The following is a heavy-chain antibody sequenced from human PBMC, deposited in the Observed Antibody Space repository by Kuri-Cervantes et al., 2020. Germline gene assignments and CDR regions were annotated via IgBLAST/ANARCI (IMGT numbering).Heavy chain of an antibody. CDR3: TRRIVLGSSLDY. CDR1: GFNIKDDY. D-gene: IGHD2-2*01. J-gene: IGHJ4*01. CDR2: IHPEYGGT. V-gene: IGHV1-2*02. Sequence: QVKLQQSGAELVRPGATVKLSCTASGFNIKDDYMHWVKQRPDQGREWIEWIHPEYGGTEYASKFQGKAAITAGTSSNTAYLQLSSLTSEDSAIYYCTRRIVLGSSLDYWGQGTTLTVSS.